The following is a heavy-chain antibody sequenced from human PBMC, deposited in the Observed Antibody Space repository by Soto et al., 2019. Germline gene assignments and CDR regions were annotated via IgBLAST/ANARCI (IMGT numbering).Heavy chain of an antibody. CDR3: VKYDEYSSYVDY. Sequence: GGSLRLSCAASGFTFSSYAMGWVRQAPEKGLEWVSGIGGSGGSTYYADSVKGRFTISRDNSKNTLYLQMNNLGAEDTAVYYCVKYDEYSSYVDYWGQGTPVTVSS. V-gene: IGHV3-23*01. J-gene: IGHJ4*02. D-gene: IGHD6-6*01. CDR1: GFTFSSYA. CDR2: IGGSGGST.